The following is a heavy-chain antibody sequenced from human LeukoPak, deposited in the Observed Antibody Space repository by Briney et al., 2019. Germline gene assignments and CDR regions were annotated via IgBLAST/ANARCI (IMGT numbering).Heavy chain of an antibody. CDR2: IYYSGST. Sequence: SETLALTCTVSGGSISSSSYYWGWIRQPPEKGLEWIGNIYYSGSTNYNPSLKSRVTLSVDTSRNQFSLKWSSVTAADSAGYNCARPPPSGFLIIASFAFDIWAKGQWSPSLQ. V-gene: IGHV4-39*07. D-gene: IGHD3-10*01. J-gene: IGHJ3*02. CDR3: ARPPPSGFLIIASFAFDI. CDR1: GGSISSSSYY.